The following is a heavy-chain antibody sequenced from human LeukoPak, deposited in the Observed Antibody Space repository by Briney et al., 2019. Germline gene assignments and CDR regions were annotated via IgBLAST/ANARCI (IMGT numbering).Heavy chain of an antibody. CDR3: ARVLRYCSGGNCYSGGLGYMDV. Sequence: SETLSLTCTVSGGSISSYYWTWIRQPAGKGLEWIGRIYTPGSTNYNPSLKSRVTMSLDTSKNQFSLKLSSVTAADTAVYYCARVLRYCSGGNCYSGGLGYMDVWGKGTTVTISS. D-gene: IGHD2-15*01. V-gene: IGHV4-4*07. J-gene: IGHJ6*03. CDR1: GGSISSYY. CDR2: IYTPGST.